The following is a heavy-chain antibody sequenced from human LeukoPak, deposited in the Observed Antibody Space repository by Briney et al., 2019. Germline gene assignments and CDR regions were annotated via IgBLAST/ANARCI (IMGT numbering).Heavy chain of an antibody. CDR1: GLTFRSYW. D-gene: IGHD3-10*01. J-gene: IGHJ4*02. CDR3: VRYGSGTYGFDY. Sequence: GGSLRLSCVASGLTFRSYWMSWVRQAPGKGLEWVANTTPDGREKYYVDSVKGRFTVSRDNAKNSLYMQMNSLRAEDTAVYFCVRYGSGTYGFDYWGQGTLVTVSS. V-gene: IGHV3-7*01. CDR2: TTPDGREK.